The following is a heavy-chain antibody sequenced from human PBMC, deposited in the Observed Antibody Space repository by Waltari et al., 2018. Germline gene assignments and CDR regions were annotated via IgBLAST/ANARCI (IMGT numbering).Heavy chain of an antibody. Sequence: QVQLVQSGAEVKKPGASVKVSCKASGYTFTGYYMHWVRQAPGQGLEWMGWINPNSGGTNYAQKFQGRVTMTRDTSISTAYMELSRLGSDDTAVYYCARVHYYDSSGYSSDMGYWGQGTLVTVSS. J-gene: IGHJ4*02. CDR3: ARVHYYDSSGYSSDMGY. V-gene: IGHV1-2*02. CDR2: INPNSGGT. CDR1: GYTFTGYY. D-gene: IGHD3-22*01.